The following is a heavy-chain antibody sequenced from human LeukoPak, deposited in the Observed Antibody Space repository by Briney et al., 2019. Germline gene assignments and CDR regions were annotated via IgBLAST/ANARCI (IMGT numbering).Heavy chain of an antibody. J-gene: IGHJ2*01. Sequence: GGSLRLSCAASGFPFSSYSIHWVRQAPGKGLEWGAVISYDGSIKHYADSVKGRFTISRDNSKNTLLLQLNSLKAEDTAVYYCARDLGRSGIGVVIYWYFDLWGRGTLVTVSS. CDR1: GFPFSSYS. V-gene: IGHV3-30-3*01. CDR3: ARDLGRSGIGVVIYWYFDL. CDR2: ISYDGSIK. D-gene: IGHD3-22*01.